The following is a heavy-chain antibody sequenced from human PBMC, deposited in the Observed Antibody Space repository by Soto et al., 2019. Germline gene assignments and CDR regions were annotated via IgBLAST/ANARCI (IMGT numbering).Heavy chain of an antibody. V-gene: IGHV4-59*08. J-gene: IGHJ4*02. CDR3: ARGTSALEFDY. CDR2: IYYSGST. D-gene: IGHD1-1*01. Sequence: QVQLQESGPGLVKPSETLSLTCTVSGGSISSYYWSWIRQPPGKGLEWIGFIYYSGSTSYNPSLKSXXTXSXXTSKNQFTLKVSSVTAADTAVYYCARGTSALEFDYWGQGTLVTVSS. CDR1: GGSISSYY.